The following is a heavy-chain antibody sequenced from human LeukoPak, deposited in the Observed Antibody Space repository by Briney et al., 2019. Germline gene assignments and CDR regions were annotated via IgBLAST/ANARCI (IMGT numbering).Heavy chain of an antibody. CDR3: ARLQGYSLGYQYFYYMDV. CDR2: VYSGITT. Sequence: GGSLRLSCAGSGFIVGDTHMTWVRQAPGEGLEWVSFVYSGITTHYADSVEGRFSISRDHSNNILYLQMNTLRAEDTAVYYCARLQGYSLGYQYFYYMDVWGTGTTVTVSS. D-gene: IGHD5-18*01. CDR1: GFIVGDTH. J-gene: IGHJ6*03. V-gene: IGHV3-53*01.